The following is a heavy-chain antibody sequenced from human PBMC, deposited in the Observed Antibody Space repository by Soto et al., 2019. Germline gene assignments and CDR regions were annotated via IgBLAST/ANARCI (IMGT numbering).Heavy chain of an antibody. CDR1: GGSISSSSYY. V-gene: IGHV4-39*01. D-gene: IGHD3-10*01. CDR2: IYYSGST. CDR3: ARGSRRSYYYGMDV. Sequence: SETLSLTCTVSGGSISSSSYYWGWIRQPPGKGLEWIGSIYYSGSTYYNPSLKSRVTISVDTSKNQFSLKLSSVTAADTAVYYCARGSRRSYYYGMDVWGQGTTVTVSS. J-gene: IGHJ6*02.